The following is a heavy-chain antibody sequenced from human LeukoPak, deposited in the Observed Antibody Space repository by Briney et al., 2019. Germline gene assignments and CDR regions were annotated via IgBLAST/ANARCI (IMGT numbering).Heavy chain of an antibody. D-gene: IGHD1-14*01. J-gene: IGHJ3*01. CDR3: AKRITVVARDAFDF. CDR1: GFTFSDYY. V-gene: IGHV3-23*01. CDR2: ISGSGGST. Sequence: LSGGSLRLSCAASGFTFSDYYMSWIRQAPGKGLEWVSSISGSGGSTFYADSVKGRFTISRDNSKNTLYLQMNSLRVEDTAIYYCAKRITVVARDAFDFWGQGTMVTVSS.